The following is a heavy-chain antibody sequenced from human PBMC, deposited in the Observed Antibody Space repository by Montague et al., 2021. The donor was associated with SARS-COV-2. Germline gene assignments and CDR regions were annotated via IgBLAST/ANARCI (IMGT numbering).Heavy chain of an antibody. CDR3: SRGTLRFGMDV. CDR1: GDSVSRNSAC. CDR2: TYYRSKWQN. Sequence: CAISGDSVSRNSACWDGVRQAPSRGLEFLGRTYYRSKWQNDYAVSVRSRITINPDTSKNQFSLHLNSVTPEDTAMYYCSRGTLRFGMDVWGQGTTVTVSS. J-gene: IGHJ6*02. V-gene: IGHV6-1*01. D-gene: IGHD4-17*01.